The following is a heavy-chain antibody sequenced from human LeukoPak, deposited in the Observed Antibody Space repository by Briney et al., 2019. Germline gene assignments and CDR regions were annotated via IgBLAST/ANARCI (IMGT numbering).Heavy chain of an antibody. D-gene: IGHD3-22*01. CDR1: GYSISSGYY. CDR2: IYHSGST. V-gene: IGHV4-38-2*02. Sequence: SETLSLTCTVSGYSISSGYYWGWIRQPPGKGLEWIGSIYHSGSTYYNPSLKSRVTISVDTSKNQFSLKLSSVTAADTAVYYCAREKIGYYDGSGRGWFDPWGQGTLVTVSS. J-gene: IGHJ5*02. CDR3: AREKIGYYDGSGRGWFDP.